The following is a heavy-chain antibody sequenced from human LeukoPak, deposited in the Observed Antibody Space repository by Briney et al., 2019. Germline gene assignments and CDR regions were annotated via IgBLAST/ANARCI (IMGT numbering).Heavy chain of an antibody. J-gene: IGHJ4*02. CDR2: IYENGGTT. CDR1: GFTFRSHA. Sequence: GGSLRLSCVGSGFTFRSHAMSWVRQAPEKGLEFVSGIYENGGTTYYADSVKGRFTVSRDNSKNTLYLQMNSLRAEDTAVYYCAKDGGLWVSAHWGDSWGRGTLVTVSS. CDR3: AKDGGLWVSAHWGDS. V-gene: IGHV3-23*01. D-gene: IGHD7-27*01.